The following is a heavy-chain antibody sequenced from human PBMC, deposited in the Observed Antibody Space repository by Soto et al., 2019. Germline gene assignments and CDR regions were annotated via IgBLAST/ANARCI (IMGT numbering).Heavy chain of an antibody. Sequence: HPGGSLRLSCTASGFTFGDYAMSWFRQAPGKGLEWVGFIRSKAYGGTTEYAASVKGRFTISRDDSKSIAYLQMNSLKTEDTAVYYCTRDSSEGIYDYIWGSYRFESFYMDVWGKGTTVTVSS. D-gene: IGHD3-16*02. J-gene: IGHJ6*03. CDR1: GFTFGDYA. V-gene: IGHV3-49*03. CDR3: TRDSSEGIYDYIWGSYRFESFYMDV. CDR2: IRSKAYGGTT.